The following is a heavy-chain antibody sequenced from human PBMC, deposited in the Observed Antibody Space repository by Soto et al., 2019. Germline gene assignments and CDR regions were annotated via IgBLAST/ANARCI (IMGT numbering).Heavy chain of an antibody. V-gene: IGHV6-1*01. J-gene: IGHJ4*02. D-gene: IGHD1-26*01. CDR2: TYYRSKWYN. CDR3: VRDVGFDFDY. Sequence: PSQTLSLTCAISGDSVSGNTAAWNWIRQSPSRGLEWLGRTYYRSKWYNDYAVSVKSRITINPDTSKNQFSLHLNSVTPEDTALYYCVRDVGFDFDYSGLGTLVTVSS. CDR1: GDSVSGNTAA.